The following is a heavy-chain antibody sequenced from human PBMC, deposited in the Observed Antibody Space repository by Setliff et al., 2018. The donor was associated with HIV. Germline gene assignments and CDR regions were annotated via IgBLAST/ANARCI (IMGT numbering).Heavy chain of an antibody. J-gene: IGHJ4*02. CDR1: GGTFSSYA. V-gene: IGHV1-69*10. Sequence: SVKVSCKASGGTFSSYAISWVRQAPGQGLEWMGGIIPILGIANYAQKFQGRVTITADKSTSTAYMELSSLRSEDTAVYYCASGTEPHFITGPYFDYWGQGTLVTVSS. CDR3: ASGTEPHFITGPYFDY. D-gene: IGHD3-22*01. CDR2: IIPILGIA.